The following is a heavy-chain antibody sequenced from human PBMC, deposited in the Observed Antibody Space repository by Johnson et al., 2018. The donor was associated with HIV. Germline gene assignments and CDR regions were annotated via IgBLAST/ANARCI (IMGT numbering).Heavy chain of an antibody. D-gene: IGHD6-19*01. J-gene: IGHJ3*02. CDR3: ARDPSNSRGWLGDAFDI. CDR1: GFAFSRFA. CDR2: ISYDGTNQ. Sequence: QMLLVESGGGVVQSGRSLRLSCAASGFAFSRFAMHWVRQVPDKGLEWVAVISYDGTNQYHADSVKGRFTISRDNSKNTLYLQMNSLRAEDTALYYCARDPSNSRGWLGDAFDIWGQGTMVTVSS. V-gene: IGHV3-30*03.